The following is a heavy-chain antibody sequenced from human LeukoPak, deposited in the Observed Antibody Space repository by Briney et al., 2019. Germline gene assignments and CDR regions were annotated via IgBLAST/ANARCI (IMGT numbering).Heavy chain of an antibody. J-gene: IGHJ4*02. CDR1: GFTVNSNY. CDR2: LYTGGNT. V-gene: IGHV3-53*01. CDR3: AKVARSTLLYYFDY. Sequence: GGSLRLSCAASGFTVNSNYMSWVRQAPGKGLEWVSVLYTGGNTLYADSVKGRFTISRDNSKNTLYLQMNSLRAEDTAVYYCAKVARSTLLYYFDYWGQGTLVTVSS.